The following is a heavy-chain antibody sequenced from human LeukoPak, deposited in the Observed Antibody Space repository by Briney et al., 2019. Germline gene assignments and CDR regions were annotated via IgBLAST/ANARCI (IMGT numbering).Heavy chain of an antibody. J-gene: IGHJ4*02. Sequence: GASVKVSCKASGYTFTGYYMHWVRQAPGQGLEWMGWINPNSGGTNYAQKFQGRVTMTRDTSISTAYMELSRLRSDDTAVYYCARDFQYSPRGATNVDYWGQGTLVTVSS. CDR1: GYTFTGYY. D-gene: IGHD2/OR15-2a*01. CDR2: INPNSGGT. CDR3: ARDFQYSPRGATNVDY. V-gene: IGHV1-2*02.